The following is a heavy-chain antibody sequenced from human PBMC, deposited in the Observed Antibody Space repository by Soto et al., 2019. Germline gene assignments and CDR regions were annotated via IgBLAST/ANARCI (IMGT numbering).Heavy chain of an antibody. J-gene: IGHJ4*02. CDR3: ARDRPYTMIVGRGKVYFDY. CDR2: ISAYNGNT. CDR1: GYTFTSYG. V-gene: IGHV1-18*01. Sequence: GASVKVSCKASGYTFTSYGISWVRQAPGQGLEWMGWISAYNGNTNYAQKLQGRVTMTTDTSTSTAYMELRSLRSDDTAVYYCARDRPYTMIVGRGKVYFDYWGQGTLVTVSS. D-gene: IGHD3-22*01.